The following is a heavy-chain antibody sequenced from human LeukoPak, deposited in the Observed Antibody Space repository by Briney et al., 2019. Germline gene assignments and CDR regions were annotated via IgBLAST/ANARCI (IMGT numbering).Heavy chain of an antibody. CDR2: INHSRST. CDR1: GGSFSGYY. V-gene: IGHV4-34*01. CDR3: ARGQSCSGGSCYPYYMDV. J-gene: IGHJ6*03. Sequence: SETLSLTCAVYGGSFSGYYWSWIRQPPGKGLEWIGEINHSRSTNYNPSLKSRVTISVDTSKNQFSLKLSSVTAADTAVYYCARGQSCSGGSCYPYYMDVWGKGTTVTVSS. D-gene: IGHD2-15*01.